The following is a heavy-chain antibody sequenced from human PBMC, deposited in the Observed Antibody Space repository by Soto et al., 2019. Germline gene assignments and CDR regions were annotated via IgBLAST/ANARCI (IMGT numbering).Heavy chain of an antibody. J-gene: IGHJ4*02. Sequence: GESLKISCAASGFTFSSYWMSWVRQAPGKGLEWVANIKQDGSEKYYVDSVKGRFTISRDNAKNSLYLQMNSLRAEDTAVYYCARREGYSSSWYYDYWGQGTLVTVSS. D-gene: IGHD6-13*01. CDR3: ARREGYSSSWYYDY. V-gene: IGHV3-7*01. CDR2: IKQDGSEK. CDR1: GFTFSSYW.